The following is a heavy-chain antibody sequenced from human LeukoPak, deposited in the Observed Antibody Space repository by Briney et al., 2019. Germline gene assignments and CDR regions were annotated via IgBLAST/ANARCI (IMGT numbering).Heavy chain of an antibody. CDR2: VNPNSGGT. D-gene: IGHD6-19*01. Sequence: ASVKVSCKTSGYTFTGYYMHWVRQAPGQGLEWMGWVNPNSGGTNYAQKFQGRVTMTRDTSISTAYMELTRLRSDDTAGYYCARYSSGWYFDLWGRGTLVTVSS. CDR1: GYTFTGYY. CDR3: ARYSSGWYFDL. V-gene: IGHV1-2*02. J-gene: IGHJ2*01.